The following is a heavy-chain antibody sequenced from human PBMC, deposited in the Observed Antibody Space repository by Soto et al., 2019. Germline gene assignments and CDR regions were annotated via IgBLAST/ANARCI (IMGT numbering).Heavy chain of an antibody. D-gene: IGHD5-12*01. CDR3: ASEDGYKTTY. V-gene: IGHV4-30-4*01. J-gene: IGHJ4*01. CDR2: IYYSGST. CDR1: GGSISTGDYY. Sequence: PSETLSLTCTVSGGSISTGDYYWSWIRQPPGKGLECIGYIYYSGSTFYSPTLKSRVTISLTTPKNQFSLRLGSVTAADTAVYYCASEDGYKTTYWGHGTQFTVP.